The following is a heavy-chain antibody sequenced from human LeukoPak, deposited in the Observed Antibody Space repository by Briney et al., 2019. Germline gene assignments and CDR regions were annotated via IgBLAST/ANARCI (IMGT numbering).Heavy chain of an antibody. Sequence: SETLSLTCTVSGYSISIGHYWGWIRQPPGKGLEWIGSIYKTGSAFYNSSLKSRVTLSVDTSKNQFSLKLSSVTAADTAVYYCARAIQLHFYMDVWGKGTTVTVSS. CDR1: GYSISIGHY. D-gene: IGHD5-18*01. J-gene: IGHJ6*03. CDR2: IYKTGSA. V-gene: IGHV4-38-2*02. CDR3: ARAIQLHFYMDV.